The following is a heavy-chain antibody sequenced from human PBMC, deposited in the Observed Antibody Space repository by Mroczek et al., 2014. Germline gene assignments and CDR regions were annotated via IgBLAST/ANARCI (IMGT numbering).Heavy chain of an antibody. CDR1: GFTFSSYS. D-gene: IGHD4-17*01. J-gene: IGHJ5*02. CDR3: ARDRGPTVSNLFDP. Sequence: VQLVQSGGGLVKPGGSLRLSCAASGFTFSSYSMNWVRQAPGKGLEWVSSISSSSSYIYYADSVKGRFTISRDNAKNSLYLQMNSLRAEDTAVYYCARDRGPTVSNLFDPWGQGTLVTVSS. CDR2: ISSSSSYI. V-gene: IGHV3-21*01.